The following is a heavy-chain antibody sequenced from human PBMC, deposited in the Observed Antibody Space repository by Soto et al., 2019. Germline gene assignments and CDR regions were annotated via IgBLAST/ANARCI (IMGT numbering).Heavy chain of an antibody. D-gene: IGHD3-10*01. Sequence: HVQLQESGPGLVKPSETLSLTCTVSGDSVSSGSYFWTCIRQPPGEGLEWIGYISYSGTTEYNPSLKSRVTMSVDTSKNHFSLKLYSVTAADTAVYSCARYHYGSGRLDPWGQGTLVTVSS. CDR1: GDSVSSGSYF. CDR2: ISYSGTT. CDR3: ARYHYGSGRLDP. V-gene: IGHV4-61*03. J-gene: IGHJ5*02.